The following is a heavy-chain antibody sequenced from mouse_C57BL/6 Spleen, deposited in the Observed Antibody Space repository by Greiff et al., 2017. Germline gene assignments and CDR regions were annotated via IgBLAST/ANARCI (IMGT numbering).Heavy chain of an antibody. CDR1: GYTFTSYW. CDR2: IDPNSGGT. D-gene: IGHD1-1*01. Sequence: VQLQQPGAELVKPGASVKLSCKASGYTFTSYWVHWVKQRPGRGLEWIGRIDPNSGGTKYNEKFKSKATLTVDKPSSTAYMQLSSLTSEDSAVYYCARGIITTVVASFDYWGQGTTLTVSS. J-gene: IGHJ2*01. V-gene: IGHV1-72*01. CDR3: ARGIITTVVASFDY.